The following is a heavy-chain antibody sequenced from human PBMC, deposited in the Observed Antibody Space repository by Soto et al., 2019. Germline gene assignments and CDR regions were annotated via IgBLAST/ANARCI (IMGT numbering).Heavy chain of an antibody. Sequence: GASVKVSCKASGYTFTGYYMHWVRQAPGQGLEWMGWINPNSGGTNYAQKFQGWVTMTRDTSISTAYMELSRLRSDDTAVYYCARDRFNSAGVFGVVNPYYYYGMDVWGQGTTVNVSS. CDR2: INPNSGGT. V-gene: IGHV1-2*04. CDR3: ARDRFNSAGVFGVVNPYYYYGMDV. D-gene: IGHD3-3*01. J-gene: IGHJ6*02. CDR1: GYTFTGYY.